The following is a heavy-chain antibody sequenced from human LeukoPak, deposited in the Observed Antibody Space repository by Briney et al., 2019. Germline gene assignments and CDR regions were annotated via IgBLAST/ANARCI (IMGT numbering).Heavy chain of an antibody. CDR3: ARVPAARDFGY. CDR1: GYTFTNYD. J-gene: IGHJ4*02. V-gene: IGHV1-8*01. Sequence: ASVKVSCKASGYTFTNYDIHWVRQATGQGLEWMGWMNPYSDNTGYAQKFQGRVTMTRDTSINTAYLELSSLKSGDTAVYYCARVPAARDFGYWGQGTPVIVSS. CDR2: MNPYSDNT. D-gene: IGHD2-15*01.